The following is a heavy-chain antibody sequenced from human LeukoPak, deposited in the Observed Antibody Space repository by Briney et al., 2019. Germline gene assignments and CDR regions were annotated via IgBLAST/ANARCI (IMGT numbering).Heavy chain of an antibody. D-gene: IGHD5-18*01. CDR3: AKDLKGYSYGYGYYYYGMDV. J-gene: IGHJ6*02. V-gene: IGHV3-30*18. CDR1: GFTFTSYA. Sequence: GGSLRLSCAASGFTFTSYAMTWVRQAPGKGLEWVAVISYDGSNKYYADSVKGRFTISRDNSKNTLYLQMNSLRAEDTAVYYCAKDLKGYSYGYGYYYYGMDVWGQGTTVTVSS. CDR2: ISYDGSNK.